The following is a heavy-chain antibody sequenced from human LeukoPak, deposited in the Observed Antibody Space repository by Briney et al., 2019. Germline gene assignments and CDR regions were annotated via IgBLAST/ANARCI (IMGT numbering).Heavy chain of an antibody. V-gene: IGHV4-4*07. CDR1: GGSISSYY. Sequence: PSETLSLTCTASGGSISSYYWSWIRQPAGKGLEWIGRIYTSGSTNYNPSLKSRVTMSVDTSKNQFSLKLSSVTAAGTAVYYCARVRLVRSYYYYYYMDVWGKGTTVTVSS. CDR2: IYTSGST. D-gene: IGHD6-19*01. J-gene: IGHJ6*03. CDR3: ARVRLVRSYYYYYYMDV.